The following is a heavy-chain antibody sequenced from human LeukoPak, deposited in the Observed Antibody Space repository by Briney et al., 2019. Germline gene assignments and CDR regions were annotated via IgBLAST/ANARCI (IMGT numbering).Heavy chain of an antibody. CDR2: INHSGIT. CDR3: AKAGFALAPHRGTPFDY. Sequence: KPSETLSLTCAVYGGSFSGYYWSWIRQPPGKRLEWIGEINHSGITNYNPSLKNRVTISVDTSNNQFSLRLSSVTAADTAVYYCAKAGFALAPHRGTPFDYWGQGTLVTVSS. CDR1: GGSFSGYY. V-gene: IGHV4-34*01. D-gene: IGHD6-6*01. J-gene: IGHJ4*02.